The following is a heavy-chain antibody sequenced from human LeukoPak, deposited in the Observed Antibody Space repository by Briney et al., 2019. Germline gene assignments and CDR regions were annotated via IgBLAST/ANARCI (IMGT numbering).Heavy chain of an antibody. V-gene: IGHV3-23*01. CDR3: ARDNPYYYDSSGLI. CDR2: ISGSGGST. D-gene: IGHD3-22*01. J-gene: IGHJ3*02. Sequence: PGGSLRLSCAASGFTFSSYAMSWVRQAPGKGLEWVSAISGSGGSTYYADSVRGRFTISRDNSKNTLYLQMNSLRAEDTAVYYCARDNPYYYDSSGLIWGQGTMVTVSS. CDR1: GFTFSSYA.